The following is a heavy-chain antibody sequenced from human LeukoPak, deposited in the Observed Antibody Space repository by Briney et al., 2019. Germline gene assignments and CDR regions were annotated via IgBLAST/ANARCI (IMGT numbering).Heavy chain of an antibody. D-gene: IGHD2-15*01. CDR2: ISWNSGSI. Sequence: GRSLSLSCAASGFTFDDYAMHWGRQAPGKGLEWVSGISWNSGSIGYADSVKGRFTISRDNAKNSLYLQMNSLRAEDTALYYCAKDITLLHGAFDIWGQGTMVTVSS. J-gene: IGHJ3*02. V-gene: IGHV3-9*01. CDR3: AKDITLLHGAFDI. CDR1: GFTFDDYA.